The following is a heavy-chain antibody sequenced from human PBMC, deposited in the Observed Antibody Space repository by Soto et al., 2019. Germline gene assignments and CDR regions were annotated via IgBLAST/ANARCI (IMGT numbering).Heavy chain of an antibody. Sequence: QVQQQQWGAGLLKPSETLSLTCAVYGGSFSGYYWSWIRQPPGKGLEWIGEINHSGSTNYNPSLKSRVTISVDTSKNQFSLKLSSVTAVDTAVYYCARERSGFDYWGQGTLVTVSS. V-gene: IGHV4-34*01. J-gene: IGHJ4*02. CDR2: INHSGST. D-gene: IGHD6-19*01. CDR3: ARERSGFDY. CDR1: GGSFSGYY.